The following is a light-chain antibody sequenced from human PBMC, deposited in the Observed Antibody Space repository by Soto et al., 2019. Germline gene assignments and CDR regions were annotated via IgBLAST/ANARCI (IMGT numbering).Light chain of an antibody. Sequence: QSVLTQPASVSGAPGQSITISCTATNSDVNYVSWHQQHPGKAPKLMIYGVINRSSGVSTRFSGSKSGNTASLTISGLQAEDEADYYCSSSISSNTFVFGTGTNVTVL. CDR3: SSSISSNTFV. V-gene: IGLV2-14*01. J-gene: IGLJ1*01. CDR1: NSDVNY. CDR2: GVI.